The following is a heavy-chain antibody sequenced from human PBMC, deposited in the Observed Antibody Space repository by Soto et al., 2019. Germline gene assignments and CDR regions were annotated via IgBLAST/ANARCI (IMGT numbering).Heavy chain of an antibody. CDR2: ISAYNGNT. V-gene: IGHV1-18*01. Sequence: ASVKVSCKASGYTFTSYGISWVRQAPGQGLEWMGWISAYNGNTNYAQKLQGRVTMTTDTSTSTAYMELRSLRSDDTAVYYCAGGNVSVTMVRGLIVSWFDPWGQGTLVTVSS. J-gene: IGHJ5*02. D-gene: IGHD3-10*01. CDR1: GYTFTSYG. CDR3: AGGNVSVTMVRGLIVSWFDP.